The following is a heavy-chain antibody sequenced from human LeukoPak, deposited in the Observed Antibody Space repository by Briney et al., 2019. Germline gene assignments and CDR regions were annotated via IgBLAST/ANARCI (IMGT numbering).Heavy chain of an antibody. CDR2: ISSSGLHV. CDR1: DFTFSSYS. Sequence: KPGGSLRLSCAASDFTFSSYSMNWVRQAPGKGLEWLSAISSSGLHVDYADSVKGRFTIPRDNAKNSLYLQMNSLRAEDTAVYYCARRAGRSGYYYFDYWGRGTLVTVSS. D-gene: IGHD3-22*01. V-gene: IGHV3-21*01. CDR3: ARRAGRSGYYYFDY. J-gene: IGHJ4*02.